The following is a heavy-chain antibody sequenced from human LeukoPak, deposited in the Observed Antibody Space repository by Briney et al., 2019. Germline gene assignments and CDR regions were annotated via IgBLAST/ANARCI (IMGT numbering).Heavy chain of an antibody. D-gene: IGHD3-10*01. J-gene: IGHJ4*02. CDR1: GFTFSSYW. Sequence: GGSLRLSCAASGFTFSSYWMHWVRQAPGKGLVWVSRINSDGSSTSYADSVKGRFTISRDNAKNTLCLQMNSLRAEDTAVYYCACTMVRGVIKYYWGQGTLVTVSS. CDR3: ACTMVRGVIKYY. V-gene: IGHV3-74*01. CDR2: INSDGSST.